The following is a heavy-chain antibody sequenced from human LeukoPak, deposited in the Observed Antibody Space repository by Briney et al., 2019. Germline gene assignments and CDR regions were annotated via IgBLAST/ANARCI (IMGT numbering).Heavy chain of an antibody. CDR2: IIPMFGAP. D-gene: IGHD3-16*01. CDR1: GDSFSNYG. CDR3: ARDAGGTYRSYYALHV. Sequence: SVKVSCKASGDSFSNYGSSWVRQAPGQGLEWMGGIIPMFGAPNYAQRFKGRVTITAGAFTSTVYMELSSLTSDDTAVYYCARDAGGTYRSYYALHVWGQGTTVTVS. J-gene: IGHJ6*02. V-gene: IGHV1-69*01.